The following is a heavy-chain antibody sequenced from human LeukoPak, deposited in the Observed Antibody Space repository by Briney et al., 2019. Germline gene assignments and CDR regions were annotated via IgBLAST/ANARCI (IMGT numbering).Heavy chain of an antibody. CDR1: GFTFSSYA. V-gene: IGHV3-30-3*01. CDR2: ISYDGSNK. J-gene: IGHJ4*02. CDR3: ARGGGYSGYCFDY. Sequence: PGRSLRLSCAASGFTFSSYAMHWVRQAPGKGLGWVAVISYDGSNKYYADSVKGRFTISRDNSKNTLYLQMNSLRAEDTAVYYCARGGGYSGYCFDYWGQGTLVTVSS. D-gene: IGHD5-12*01.